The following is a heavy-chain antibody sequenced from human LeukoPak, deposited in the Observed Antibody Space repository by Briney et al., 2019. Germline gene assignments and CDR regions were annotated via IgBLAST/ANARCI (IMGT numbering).Heavy chain of an antibody. Sequence: GGSLRLSCAASGFTFSSNWMHWVRQVPGRGLVWVSRINSDGSSTSYADPVKGRFTISRDNSKNTLYLQMNSLRAEDTAVYYCARDPDSPITMIRGRFDPWGQGTLVTVSS. CDR2: INSDGSST. D-gene: IGHD3-10*01. CDR3: ARDPDSPITMIRGRFDP. CDR1: GFTFSSNW. J-gene: IGHJ5*02. V-gene: IGHV3-74*01.